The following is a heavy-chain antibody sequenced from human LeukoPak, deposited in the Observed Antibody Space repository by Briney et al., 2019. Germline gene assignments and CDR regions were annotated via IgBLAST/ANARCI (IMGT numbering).Heavy chain of an antibody. CDR3: ARVRLWFGETRYYYYYMDV. CDR2: IYTSGST. J-gene: IGHJ6*03. D-gene: IGHD3-10*01. CDR1: GGSISSYY. V-gene: IGHV4-4*07. Sequence: SETLSLTCTVSGGSISSYYWSWIRQPAGKGLEWIGRIYTSGSTNYNPSLKSQVTMSADTSKNQFSLKLSSVTAADTAVYYCARVRLWFGETRYYYYYMDVWGKGTTVTVSS.